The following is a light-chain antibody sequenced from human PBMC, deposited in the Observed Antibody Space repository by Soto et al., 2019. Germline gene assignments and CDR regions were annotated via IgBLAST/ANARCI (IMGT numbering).Light chain of an antibody. CDR1: QSISNY. CDR3: QQSYSTPLYT. Sequence: DIQMTQYPSSLSASVGDRVTITCRANQSISNYLNWYQQKPGKAPKLLIYAAFSLQSGVPSRFSGSGSGTDFTLTISSLQPEDFATYYCQQSYSTPLYTFGQGTKLEIK. J-gene: IGKJ2*01. CDR2: AAF. V-gene: IGKV1-39*01.